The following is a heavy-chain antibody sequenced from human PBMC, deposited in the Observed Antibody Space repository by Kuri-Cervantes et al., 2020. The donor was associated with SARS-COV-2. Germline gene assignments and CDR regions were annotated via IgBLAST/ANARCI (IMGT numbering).Heavy chain of an antibody. J-gene: IGHJ4*02. CDR1: GFTFDDYA. D-gene: IGHD5-18*01. Sequence: GESLKISCAASGFTFDDYAMHWVRQAPGKGLEWVSLISWDGGSTYYADSVKGRFTISRDDSKNSLYLQMNSLRAEDTALYYCAKDGILRGYTYVDYWGQGTLVTVSS. CDR3: AKDGILRGYTYVDY. V-gene: IGHV3-43D*04. CDR2: ISWDGGST.